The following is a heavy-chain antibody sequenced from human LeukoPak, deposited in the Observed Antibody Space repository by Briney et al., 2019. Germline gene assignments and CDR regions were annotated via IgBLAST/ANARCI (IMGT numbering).Heavy chain of an antibody. Sequence: GGSLRLSCAASGFTFSNYAMSWVRQAPGKGLEWVSGISGSGGSTYYADSVKGRFTISRDNSMNTLYLQMNSLRAEDTAVYYCAKGVIPAVDYWGQGTLVTVSS. CDR1: GFTFSNYA. D-gene: IGHD2-2*01. CDR3: AKGVIPAVDY. J-gene: IGHJ4*02. V-gene: IGHV3-23*01. CDR2: ISGSGGST.